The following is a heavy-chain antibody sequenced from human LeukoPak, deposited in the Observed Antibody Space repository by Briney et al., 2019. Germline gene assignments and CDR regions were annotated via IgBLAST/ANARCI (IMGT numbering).Heavy chain of an antibody. CDR2: ISYDGSNK. CDR3: AREHGDYGNY. Sequence: PGRPLRLSCAASGFTFSSYAMHWVRQAPGKGLEWVAVISYDGSNKYYADSVKGRFTISRDNSKNTLYLQMNSLRAEDTAVYYCAREHGDYGNYWGQGTLVTVSS. CDR1: GFTFSSYA. D-gene: IGHD4-17*01. V-gene: IGHV3-30*04. J-gene: IGHJ4*02.